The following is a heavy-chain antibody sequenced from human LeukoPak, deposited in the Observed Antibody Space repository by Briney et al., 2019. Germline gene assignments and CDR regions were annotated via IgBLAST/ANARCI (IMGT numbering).Heavy chain of an antibody. D-gene: IGHD7-27*01. CDR1: GDSVSSNSAA. V-gene: IGHV6-1*01. J-gene: IGHJ4*02. Sequence: SQTFSLTRAISGDSVSSNSAAWNGIRQSPWRGLEWLGRTYYRSKWYNDYAISVKSRITINPDTSKNQFSLQLNSVTPEDTAVYSCARHLGSFDHSGQGTLVTVSS. CDR3: ARHLGSFDH. CDR2: TYYRSKWYN.